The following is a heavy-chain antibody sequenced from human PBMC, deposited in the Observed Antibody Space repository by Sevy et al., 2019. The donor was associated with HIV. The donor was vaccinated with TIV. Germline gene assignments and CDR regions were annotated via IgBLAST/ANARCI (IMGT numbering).Heavy chain of an antibody. J-gene: IGHJ4*02. D-gene: IGHD5-12*01. CDR2: ISGSADST. V-gene: IGHV3-23*01. Sequence: GGSLRLSCAASGFTFSNYAMSWVRQAPGKGLEWVSLISGSADSTYYTDSVKGRFTISRDNSKNTLYLQMNSLTADDTALYYCAKARGPGGYDPFDYWGQGTLVTVSS. CDR1: GFTFSNYA. CDR3: AKARGPGGYDPFDY.